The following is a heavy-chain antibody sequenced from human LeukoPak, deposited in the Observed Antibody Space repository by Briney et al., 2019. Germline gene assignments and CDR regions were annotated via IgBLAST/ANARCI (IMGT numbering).Heavy chain of an antibody. J-gene: IGHJ4*02. CDR1: GGSMSSGDYY. V-gene: IGHV4-31*03. CDR3: ARGNGCEITPEN. CDR2: IHYSGST. Sequence: SQTLSLTCTVPGGSMSSGDYYWSWIRQHPGKGLEWIGYIHYSGSTHYNPSLKSRVTISVDTSKNQFSLNLSSVSAADTAVYYCARGNGCEITPENWGQGTLVTDSS. D-gene: IGHD1-1*01.